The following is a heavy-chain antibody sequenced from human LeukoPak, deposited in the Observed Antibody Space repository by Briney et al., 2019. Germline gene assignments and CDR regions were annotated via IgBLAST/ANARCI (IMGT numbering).Heavy chain of an antibody. V-gene: IGHV4-59*01. Sequence: SETLSLTCTVSGGSISSYYWSWIRQPPGKGLEWIGYIYYSGSTNYNPSLKSRVTISVDTSKNQFSLRLSSVTAADTAVYYCARGNVDTAMVDYWGQGTLVTVSS. CDR1: GGSISSYY. CDR3: ARGNVDTAMVDY. J-gene: IGHJ4*02. CDR2: IYYSGST. D-gene: IGHD5-18*01.